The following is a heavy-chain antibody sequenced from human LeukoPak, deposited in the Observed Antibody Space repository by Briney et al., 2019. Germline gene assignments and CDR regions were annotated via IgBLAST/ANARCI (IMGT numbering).Heavy chain of an antibody. CDR1: GVSVRGSNYY. J-gene: IGHJ4*02. CDR3: AREPDIVATTFDY. V-gene: IGHV4-39*02. Sequence: PSETLSLTCTVSGVSVRGSNYYWGLIRQPPGKGLQWIGSIHYSGTTYYNPSLKSRVTISVDTSKNHFSLQLSSVTAADTAVYYCAREPDIVATTFDYWGQGTLVTVSS. CDR2: IHYSGTT. D-gene: IGHD5-12*01.